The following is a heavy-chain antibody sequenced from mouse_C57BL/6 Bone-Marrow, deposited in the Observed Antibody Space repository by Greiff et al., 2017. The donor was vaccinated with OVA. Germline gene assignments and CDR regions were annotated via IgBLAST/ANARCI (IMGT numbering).Heavy chain of an antibody. CDR3: ARRKTGTWYFDV. V-gene: IGHV5-17*01. CDR1: GFTFSDYG. Sequence: DVMLVESGGGLVKPGGSLKLSCAASGFTFSDYGMHWVRQAPEKGLEWVAYISSGSSTIYYADTVKGRFTISRDNAKNTLFLQMTSLRSEDTAMYYCARRKTGTWYFDVWGTGTTVTVSS. J-gene: IGHJ1*03. D-gene: IGHD4-1*01. CDR2: ISSGSSTI.